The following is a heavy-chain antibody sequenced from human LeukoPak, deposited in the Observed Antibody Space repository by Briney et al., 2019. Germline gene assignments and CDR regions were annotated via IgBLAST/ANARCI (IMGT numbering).Heavy chain of an antibody. CDR2: VSDSGST. V-gene: IGHV4-59*01. D-gene: IGHD6-13*01. J-gene: IGHJ5*01. CDR3: ATAGQQLVFGS. Sequence: SETPSLTCTVSGGSISSYYWSWIRQPPGKGLEWIGYVSDSGSTNYNTSLRSRVTISRDTSTNQFSLKLSSVTTADTAVYYCATAGQQLVFGSWGQGTLVTVSS. CDR1: GGSISSYY.